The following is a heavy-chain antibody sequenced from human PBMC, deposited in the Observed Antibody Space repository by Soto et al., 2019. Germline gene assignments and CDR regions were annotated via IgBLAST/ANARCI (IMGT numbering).Heavy chain of an antibody. CDR2: TWYDGSHN. CDR3: ARDQDSSSWYSPPLY. V-gene: IGHV3-33*01. J-gene: IGHJ4*02. CDR1: GFTFNTYG. Sequence: QVQLVESGGGVVQPGRSLRLSRAASGFTFNTYGMHWVRQAAGKGLEWVALTWYDGSHNYYADSVKGRFTISRDTSKNTLYLQMNSLRAEDTGVYYCARDQDSSSWYSPPLYWGQGTLVTVSS. D-gene: IGHD6-13*01.